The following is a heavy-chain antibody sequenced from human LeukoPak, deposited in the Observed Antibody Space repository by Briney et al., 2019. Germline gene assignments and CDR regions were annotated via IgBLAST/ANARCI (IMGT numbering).Heavy chain of an antibody. D-gene: IGHD6-19*01. J-gene: IGHJ4*02. V-gene: IGHV3-23*01. Sequence: GGSLRLSCAASGFTFSSYAMSWVRQAPGEGLEGASAIRGSVGSTYYADSVKGRFTISRDNSKNTLYLQMNSLRAEDTAVYYCATLGIVAGLGYDYWGQGTLVTVSS. CDR3: ATLGIVAGLGYDY. CDR2: IRGSVGST. CDR1: GFTFSSYA.